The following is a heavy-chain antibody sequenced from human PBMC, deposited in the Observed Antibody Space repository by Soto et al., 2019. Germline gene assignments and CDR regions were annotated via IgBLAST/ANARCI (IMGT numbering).Heavy chain of an antibody. CDR2: ISYDGSDK. D-gene: IGHD6-25*01. Sequence: QVQLVESGGGVVQPGRSLRLSCAASGFTFSSYGMHWVRQAPGKGLEWVAVISYDGSDKYFADSVKGRFTISRDNSKNTLYLQMNSLRAKDTAVYYCAKDAAATVVGTDYWCQGALVTVSS. CDR1: GFTFSSYG. CDR3: AKDAAATVVGTDY. V-gene: IGHV3-30*18. J-gene: IGHJ4*02.